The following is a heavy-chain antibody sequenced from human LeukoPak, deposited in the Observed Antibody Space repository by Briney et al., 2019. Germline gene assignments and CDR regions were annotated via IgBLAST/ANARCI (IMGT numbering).Heavy chain of an antibody. J-gene: IGHJ4*02. CDR2: ISSSSSTI. CDR3: ARLRVPGELTIHYFDY. D-gene: IGHD7-27*01. Sequence: PGGSLRLSCAASGFTFSSYSMNWVRQAPGKGLEWLSYISSSSSTIYYADSVKGRFTISRDNAKNSLYLQMNSLRAEDTAVYYCARLRVPGELTIHYFDYWGQGTLVTVSS. CDR1: GFTFSSYS. V-gene: IGHV3-48*01.